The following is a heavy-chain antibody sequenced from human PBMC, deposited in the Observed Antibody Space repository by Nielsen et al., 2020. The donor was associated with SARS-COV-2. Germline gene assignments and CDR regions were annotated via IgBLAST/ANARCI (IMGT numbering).Heavy chain of an antibody. J-gene: IGHJ6*02. D-gene: IGHD3-10*01. CDR1: GFTFSSYG. Sequence: GESLKISCAASGFTFSSYGMHWVRQAPGKGLEWVSAISGSGGSTYYADSVKGRFTISRDNSKNTLYLQMNSLRAEDTAVYYCAKDLETVRGVIFDYYYYYGMDVWGQGTTVTVSS. CDR3: AKDLETVRGVIFDYYYYYGMDV. V-gene: IGHV3-23*01. CDR2: ISGSGGST.